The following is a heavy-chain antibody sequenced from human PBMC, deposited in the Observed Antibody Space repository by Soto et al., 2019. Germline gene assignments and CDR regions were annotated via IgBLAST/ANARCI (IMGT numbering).Heavy chain of an antibody. CDR2: ISWDGNDT. J-gene: IGHJ6*02. Sequence: EVQLVESGGVVVQPGGSLRLSCAASGFTFDDYTMHWVRQAPGKGLEWVSLISWDGNDTYYADSVKGRFTISRDNSKNSLYLQMNSLRTEDTALYYSAKDISSDYGVDVWGQGTTVTVSS. CDR1: GFTFDDYT. V-gene: IGHV3-43*01. CDR3: AKDISSDYGVDV.